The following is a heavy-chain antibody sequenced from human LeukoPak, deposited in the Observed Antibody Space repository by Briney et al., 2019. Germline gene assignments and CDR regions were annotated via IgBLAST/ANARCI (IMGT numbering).Heavy chain of an antibody. CDR3: ARESNWAYYFDY. J-gene: IGHJ4*02. Sequence: ASVKVSCKASGYTFTSYGIRWVRQAPGQGLEWMGWSSTYNTDTKYAQNLQGRVTMTTDTSTNTAYMELRDLRSDDTAVYYCARESNWAYYFDYWGQGTLV. CDR1: GYTFTSYG. CDR2: SSTYNTDT. V-gene: IGHV1-18*01. D-gene: IGHD1-1*01.